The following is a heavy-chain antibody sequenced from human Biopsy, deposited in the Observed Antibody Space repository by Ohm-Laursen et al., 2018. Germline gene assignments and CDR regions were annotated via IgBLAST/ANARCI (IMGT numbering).Heavy chain of an antibody. CDR3: ARDGKYDSRGY. D-gene: IGHD3-22*01. CDR2: INTYNANT. Sequence: ASVKVSCKASGYTFTSYGISWVRQAPGQGLEWMGWINTYNANTDYAQKVQGRVTMTTDTSTSTAYMELRSPRSDDTAFYYCARDGKYDSRGYWGPGTLVTVSS. CDR1: GYTFTSYG. J-gene: IGHJ4*02. V-gene: IGHV1-18*01.